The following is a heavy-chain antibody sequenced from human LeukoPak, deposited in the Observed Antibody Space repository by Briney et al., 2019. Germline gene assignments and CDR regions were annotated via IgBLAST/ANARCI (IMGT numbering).Heavy chain of an antibody. Sequence: GGSLRLSCAASGFTFSSYWMTWVRQAPGKGLEWVANIKQDGSEKNYVDSVKGRFTISRDNAKNSLYLQMNSLRAGDTAVYYCARGPRGYSGYDFDYWGQGTLVTVSS. CDR2: IKQDGSEK. CDR1: GFTFSSYW. D-gene: IGHD5-12*01. V-gene: IGHV3-7*04. CDR3: ARGPRGYSGYDFDY. J-gene: IGHJ4*02.